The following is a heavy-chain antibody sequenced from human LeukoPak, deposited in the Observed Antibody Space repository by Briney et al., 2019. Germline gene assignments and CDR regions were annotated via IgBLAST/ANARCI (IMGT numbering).Heavy chain of an antibody. Sequence: PGGSLRLSCAASGFTFNSYGMHWVRQAPGKGLEWVAVISYDGNNEYYADSVKGRFTISRDNSKNTLYLQMNSLRAEDTAVYYCAKDRYIVVAPAAPDYWGQGTLVTVSS. D-gene: IGHD2-2*01. J-gene: IGHJ4*02. V-gene: IGHV3-30*18. CDR2: ISYDGNNE. CDR1: GFTFNSYG. CDR3: AKDRYIVVAPAAPDY.